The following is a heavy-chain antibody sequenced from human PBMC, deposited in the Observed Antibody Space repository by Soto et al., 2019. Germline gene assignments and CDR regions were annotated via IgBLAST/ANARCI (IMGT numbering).Heavy chain of an antibody. D-gene: IGHD3-10*01. Sequence: SETMSLTCTVSGGSISSSGYFWGWIRQPPGKGLEWIGSIYYSGGTYYNPSLKSRVTISVDTSKNQFSLKLSSVTAADTAVYYCARRKPPYYYGSGNVNWFDPWGQGTLVTVS. J-gene: IGHJ5*02. CDR2: IYYSGGT. V-gene: IGHV4-39*07. CDR1: GGSISSSGYF. CDR3: ARRKPPYYYGSGNVNWFDP.